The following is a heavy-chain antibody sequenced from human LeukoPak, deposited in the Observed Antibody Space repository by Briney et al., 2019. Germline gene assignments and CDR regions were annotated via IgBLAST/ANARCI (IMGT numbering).Heavy chain of an antibody. Sequence: GGSLRLSCAASGFTFSSYAMSWVRQAPGKGLEWVSAISGSGGSRYYADSVKGRFTIARDNSKNTLYLQMNSLKAEDTAVYYCAKDLHYDSSGYVAFDIWGQGTMVTVSS. CDR2: ISGSGGSR. CDR3: AKDLHYDSSGYVAFDI. D-gene: IGHD3-22*01. J-gene: IGHJ3*02. CDR1: GFTFSSYA. V-gene: IGHV3-23*01.